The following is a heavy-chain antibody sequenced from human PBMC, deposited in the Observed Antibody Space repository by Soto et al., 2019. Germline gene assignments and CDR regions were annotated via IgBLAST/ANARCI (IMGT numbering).Heavy chain of an antibody. J-gene: IGHJ1*01. D-gene: IGHD1-26*01. CDR2: IIPIFGTA. CDR3: ASLYSWSYHPDLFSF. V-gene: IGHV1-69*13. CDR1: GGTFSSYA. Sequence: SVKGACKASGGTFSSYAISWVRQAPGQGLEWMGGIIPIFGTANYAQKFQGRVTITADESTSTAYMELSSLRSEDTAVYYCASLYSWSYHPDLFSFCGQGSLVIVSA.